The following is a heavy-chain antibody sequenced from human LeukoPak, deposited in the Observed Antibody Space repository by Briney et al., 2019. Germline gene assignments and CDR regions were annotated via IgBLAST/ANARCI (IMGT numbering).Heavy chain of an antibody. D-gene: IGHD1-26*01. J-gene: IGHJ6*03. CDR3: ARAAYSGSYEGYYYMDV. V-gene: IGHV3-7*01. CDR1: GFTFSSYW. Sequence: GGSLRLSCAASGFTFSSYWMSWVRQAPGKGLEWVANIKQDGSEKYYVDSVKGRFTISRDNAKNSLYLQMNSLRAEDTAVYYCARAAYSGSYEGYYYMDVWGKGTTVTVSS. CDR2: IKQDGSEK.